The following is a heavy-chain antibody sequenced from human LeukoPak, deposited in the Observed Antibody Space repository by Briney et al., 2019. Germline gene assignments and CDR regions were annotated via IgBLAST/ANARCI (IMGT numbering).Heavy chain of an antibody. D-gene: IGHD2-2*01. V-gene: IGHV1-2*06. CDR3: ASARSGVVPAATNLYNWFDP. CDR2: INPNSGGT. Sequence: ASVKVSCKASGYTFTGYYMHWVRQAPGQGLEWMGRINPNSGGTNYAQKFQGRVTMTRVTSISTAYMELSRLRSDDTAVYYCASARSGVVPAATNLYNWFDPWGQGTLVTVSS. CDR1: GYTFTGYY. J-gene: IGHJ5*02.